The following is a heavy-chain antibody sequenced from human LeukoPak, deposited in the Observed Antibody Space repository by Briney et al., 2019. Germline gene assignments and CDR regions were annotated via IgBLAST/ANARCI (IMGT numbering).Heavy chain of an antibody. J-gene: IGHJ6*04. Sequence: KSSGTLSLTCAVYGGPFSGYYWSWIRQPPGKGLEWIGEINHSGSTNYNPSLKSRVTISVDTSKNQFSLKLSSVTAADTAVYYCAISYGGPIVMEDVWGKGTTVTVSS. CDR1: GGPFSGYY. D-gene: IGHD4-23*01. CDR3: AISYGGPIVMEDV. CDR2: INHSGST. V-gene: IGHV4-34*01.